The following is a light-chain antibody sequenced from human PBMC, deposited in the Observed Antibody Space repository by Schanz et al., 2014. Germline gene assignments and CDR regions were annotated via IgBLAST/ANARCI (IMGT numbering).Light chain of an antibody. V-gene: IGLV2-8*01. CDR2: DVT. Sequence: QSALTQPPSASGSPGQSVTISCTGTSSDVGGYNYVSWYQQHPGKAPKLIISDVTRRPSGVPDRFSGSKSDNTASLTVSGLQAEDEADYYCSSYTSGSAPVVFGGGTKLTVL. J-gene: IGLJ3*02. CDR1: SSDVGGYNY. CDR3: SSYTSGSAPVV.